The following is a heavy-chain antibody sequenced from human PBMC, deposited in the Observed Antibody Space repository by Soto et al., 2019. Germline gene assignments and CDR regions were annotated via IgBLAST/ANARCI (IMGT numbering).Heavy chain of an antibody. Sequence: GASVKVSCKASGYTFTSYGISWVRQAPGQGLEWMGWISAYNANTNYAQKLQGRVTMTTDTSTSTSYMELRSHRSDDTAVYFCARDRLGATGDYWGQGTLVTVSS. CDR1: GYTFTSYG. V-gene: IGHV1-18*01. CDR3: ARDRLGATGDY. D-gene: IGHD1-26*01. CDR2: ISAYNANT. J-gene: IGHJ4*02.